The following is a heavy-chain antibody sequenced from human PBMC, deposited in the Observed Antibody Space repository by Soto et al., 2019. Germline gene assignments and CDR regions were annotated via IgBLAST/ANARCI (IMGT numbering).Heavy chain of an antibody. J-gene: IGHJ6*02. D-gene: IGHD2-2*01. CDR1: GYTFNGYY. Sequence: ASVKVSCKASGYTFNGYYMHWVRQAPGQGLEWMGWINPNSGGTNYAQKFQGWVTMTRDTSISTAYMELSRLRSDDTAVYYCARGEGCISNSCYDDYYYGMDVWGQGTTVTVSS. CDR3: ARGEGCISNSCYDDYYYGMDV. CDR2: INPNSGGT. V-gene: IGHV1-2*04.